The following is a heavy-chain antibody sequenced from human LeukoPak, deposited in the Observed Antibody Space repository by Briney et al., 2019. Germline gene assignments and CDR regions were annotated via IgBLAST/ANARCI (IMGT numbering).Heavy chain of an antibody. J-gene: IGHJ5*02. D-gene: IGHD2-2*01. V-gene: IGHV4-39*01. CDR1: GGSISSSSYY. Sequence: PSETLSLTCTVSGGSISSSSYYWGWIRQPPGKGLEWIVSIYYSGSTYYNPSLKSRVTISVDTSKNQFSLKLSSVTAADTAVYYCARLDCRSTSCSPYNWFDPWGQGTLVTVSS. CDR3: ARLDCRSTSCSPYNWFDP. CDR2: IYYSGST.